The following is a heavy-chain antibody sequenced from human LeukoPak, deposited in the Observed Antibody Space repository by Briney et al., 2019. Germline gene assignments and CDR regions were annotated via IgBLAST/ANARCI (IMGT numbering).Heavy chain of an antibody. CDR3: ARDRHSSGYYSRWFDP. Sequence: ASVRVSCKASGGSFSTSGFSWVRQAPGQGLEWMGGVIPIYGTPSYAQKFQGRVTITTDESTSTAYMELSSLRSDDTAVYYCARDRHSSGYYSRWFDPWGQGTLVTVSS. CDR2: VIPIYGTP. CDR1: GGSFSTSG. J-gene: IGHJ5*02. V-gene: IGHV1-69*05. D-gene: IGHD3-22*01.